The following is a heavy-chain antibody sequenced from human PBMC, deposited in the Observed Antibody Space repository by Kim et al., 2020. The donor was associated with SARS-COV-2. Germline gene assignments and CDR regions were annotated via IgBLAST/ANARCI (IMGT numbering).Heavy chain of an antibody. J-gene: IGHJ3*02. V-gene: IGHV1-3*01. CDR3: ARSRGYSYGGAFDI. Sequence: KFQGRVTITRDTSASTAYMELSSLRSEDTAVYYCARSRGYSYGGAFDIWGQGTMVTVSS. D-gene: IGHD5-18*01.